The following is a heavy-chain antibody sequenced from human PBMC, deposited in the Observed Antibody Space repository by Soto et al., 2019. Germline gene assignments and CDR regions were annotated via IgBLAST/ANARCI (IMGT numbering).Heavy chain of an antibody. Sequence: ASVKVSCKASGYTFTSYAMHWVRQAPGQRLEWMGWINAGNGNTKYSQKFQGRVTITRDTSASTAYMELSRLRSDDTAVYYCARGGDIVLGPAAIGHYYRLDVWGQGTTVTVSS. CDR3: ARGGDIVLGPAAIGHYYRLDV. J-gene: IGHJ6*02. CDR2: INAGNGNT. D-gene: IGHD2-2*02. CDR1: GYTFTSYA. V-gene: IGHV1-3*01.